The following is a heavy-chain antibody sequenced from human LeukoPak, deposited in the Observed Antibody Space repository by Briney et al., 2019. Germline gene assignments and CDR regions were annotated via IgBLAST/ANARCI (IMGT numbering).Heavy chain of an antibody. Sequence: PSETLSLTCTVSGASISSYYWSWIRQPAGKGLEWIGRIYTSGSTNYNPSLKSRVTMSVDTSKNQFSLKLSSVTAADTAVYYCARDPGYSSGWLRPFDYWGQGTLVTVSS. J-gene: IGHJ4*02. V-gene: IGHV4-4*07. CDR3: ARDPGYSSGWLRPFDY. D-gene: IGHD6-19*01. CDR1: GASISSYY. CDR2: IYTSGST.